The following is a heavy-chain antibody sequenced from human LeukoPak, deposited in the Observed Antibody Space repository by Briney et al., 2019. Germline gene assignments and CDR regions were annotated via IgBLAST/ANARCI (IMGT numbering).Heavy chain of an antibody. CDR1: GFTFSTYA. CDR2: ISPGGTDT. D-gene: IGHD3-22*01. CDR3: AKRGGYESMAAFDY. V-gene: IGHV3-23*01. Sequence: PGGSLRLSCAASGFTFSTYAMSWVRQAPGKGLEWVSAISPGGTDTCYADSVKGRFTISRDNSKNTLFLQMNSLRAEDTAVYYCAKRGGYESMAAFDYWGQVTLVTVSS. J-gene: IGHJ4*02.